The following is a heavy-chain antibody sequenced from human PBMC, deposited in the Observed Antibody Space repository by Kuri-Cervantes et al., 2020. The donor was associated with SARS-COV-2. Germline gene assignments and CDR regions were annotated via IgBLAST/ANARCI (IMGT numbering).Heavy chain of an antibody. V-gene: IGHV4-61*05. J-gene: IGHJ4*02. CDR2: IYYSGST. CDR1: GGSISSSSYY. CDR3: ARVGVSSGWYLDY. Sequence: GSLRLSCTVSGGSISSSSYYWGWIRQPPGKGLEWIGYIYYSGSTNYNPSLKSRVTISVDTSKNQFSLKLSSVTAADTAVYYCARVGVSSGWYLDYWGQGTLVTVSS. D-gene: IGHD6-19*01.